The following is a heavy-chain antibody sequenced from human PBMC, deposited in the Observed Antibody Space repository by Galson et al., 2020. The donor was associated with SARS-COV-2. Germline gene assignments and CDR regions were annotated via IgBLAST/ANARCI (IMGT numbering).Heavy chain of an antibody. CDR2: IYYSGST. D-gene: IGHD3-22*01. Sequence: SETLSLTCTVSGGSVSSGSYYWSWIRQPPGKGLEWIGYIYYSGSTNYNPSLKSRVTISVDTSKNQFSLKLSSVTAADTAVYYCARDIESSSGYYPAYYYYGMDVWGQGTTVTVSS. CDR3: ARDIESSSGYYPAYYYYGMDV. CDR1: GGSVSSGSYY. V-gene: IGHV4-61*01. J-gene: IGHJ6*02.